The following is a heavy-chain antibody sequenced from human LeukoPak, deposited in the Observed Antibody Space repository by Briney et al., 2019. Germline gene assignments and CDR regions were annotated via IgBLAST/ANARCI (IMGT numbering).Heavy chain of an antibody. CDR2: INAGNGNT. D-gene: IGHD2-15*01. CDR3: ARAMAYCSDGNCYTIDY. V-gene: IGHV1-3*01. Sequence: ASVKVSCKASGYTFTSYAMHWVRQAPGQGLEWMGWINAGNGNTKYSQKFQGRVIITRDTSASTAYMELSSLRSEDTAIYYCARAMAYCSDGNCYTIDYWGQGILVTVSS. CDR1: GYTFTSYA. J-gene: IGHJ4*02.